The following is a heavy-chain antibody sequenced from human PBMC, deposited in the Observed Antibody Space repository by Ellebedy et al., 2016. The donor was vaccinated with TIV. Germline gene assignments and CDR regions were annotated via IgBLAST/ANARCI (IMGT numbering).Heavy chain of an antibody. CDR2: INHSGST. CDR3: ARAPGRALTAYYKRDYGMDV. Sequence: MPSETLSLTCAVYGGSFSGNYWSWIRQPPGKGLEWIGEINHSGSTNYNPSLKCRVTISVDTSKTQFSLKLSSATAADTAVYYCARAPGRALTAYYKRDYGMDVWGQGTTVIVSS. J-gene: IGHJ6*02. CDR1: GGSFSGNY. D-gene: IGHD3-9*01. V-gene: IGHV4-34*01.